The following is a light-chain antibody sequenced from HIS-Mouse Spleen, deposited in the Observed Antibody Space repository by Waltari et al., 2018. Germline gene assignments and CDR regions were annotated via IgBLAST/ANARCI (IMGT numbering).Light chain of an antibody. CDR1: SSDVVRHNL. V-gene: IGLV2-23*01. CDR3: CSYAGSSTYV. CDR2: EGS. J-gene: IGLJ1*01. Sequence: QSALTQPSSVSGSPGQSITLPCTGTSSDVVRHNLFPWYQQHPGKAPKLMIYEGSKRPSGVSNRFSGSKSGNTASLTISGLQAEDEADYYCCSYAGSSTYVFGTGTKVTVL.